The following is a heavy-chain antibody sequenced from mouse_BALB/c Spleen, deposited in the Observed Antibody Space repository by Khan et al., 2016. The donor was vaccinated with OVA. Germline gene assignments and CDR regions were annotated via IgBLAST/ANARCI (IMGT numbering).Heavy chain of an antibody. J-gene: IGHJ4*01. Sequence: QMQLKESGPGLVAPSQSLSITCTISGFSLTNYGVHWVRQPPGKGLEWLVVIWSDGSTAYNSALNSRLSISKDNSKSQVFLKMNSLQTDDTAMYYCARQPYYHYYIMDYWGQGTSVTVSS. D-gene: IGHD2-10*01. CDR3: ARQPYYHYYIMDY. CDR1: GFSLTNYG. V-gene: IGHV2-6-1*01. CDR2: IWSDGST.